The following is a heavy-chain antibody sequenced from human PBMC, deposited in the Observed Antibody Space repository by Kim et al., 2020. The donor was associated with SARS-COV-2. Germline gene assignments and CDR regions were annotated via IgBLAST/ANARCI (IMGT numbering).Heavy chain of an antibody. CDR1: GSTFSSYD. Sequence: GGSLRLSCAASGSTFSSYDMYWVRQATGKGLEWVSAMGTAGDTYYPGSVKGRFTISRENAKNSLYLQMNSLRAGDTAVYHCARGNYYGSGSYYKYYYYG. CDR2: MGTAGDT. D-gene: IGHD3-10*01. J-gene: IGHJ6*01. V-gene: IGHV3-13*01. CDR3: ARGNYYGSGSYYKYYYYG.